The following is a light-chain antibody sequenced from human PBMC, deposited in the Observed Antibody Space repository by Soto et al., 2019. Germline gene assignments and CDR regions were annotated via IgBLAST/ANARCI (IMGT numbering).Light chain of an antibody. CDR1: QSVSSN. Sequence: EIVMTQSPDTLSVSPGERATLSCRASQSVSSNLAWYQQKPGQAPRLLIYGASTRATGIPARYSGSRSGTDFTLTISSLQSEDFAVYYCQQYNNWLYTFGQGTKLEIK. CDR2: GAS. CDR3: QQYNNWLYT. J-gene: IGKJ2*01. V-gene: IGKV3-15*01.